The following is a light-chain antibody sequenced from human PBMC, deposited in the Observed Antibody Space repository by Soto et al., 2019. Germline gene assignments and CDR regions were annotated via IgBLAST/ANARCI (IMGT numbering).Light chain of an antibody. J-gene: IGLJ1*01. Sequence: QSVLAQPASVSGSPGQSITISCAGTSSDVGSYDLVSWYQQYPGKAPKLMIYEASERPSGVSYRFSGSKSANTAPLTISGLQAEDEADYYCCSYAGDSTYVFGTGTKVTVL. V-gene: IGLV2-23*01. CDR3: CSYAGDSTYV. CDR1: SSDVGSYDL. CDR2: EAS.